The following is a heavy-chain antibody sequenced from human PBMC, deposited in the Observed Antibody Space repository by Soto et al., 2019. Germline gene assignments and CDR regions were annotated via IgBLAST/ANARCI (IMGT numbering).Heavy chain of an antibody. CDR3: AHAYGGRSLY. D-gene: IGHD1-26*01. CDR2: IYWDDAK. V-gene: IGHV2-5*02. CDR1: GFPLSTSRVV. Sequence: QITLKDSGTTLVKPTQPPPLSCTFSGFPLSTSRVVVGWIRQPPGKALEWLAVIYWDDAKTYRPSLKSRLTITKDTSKNQVALTMTNMDPVDTATYYCAHAYGGRSLYWGQGTLVTVSS. J-gene: IGHJ4*02.